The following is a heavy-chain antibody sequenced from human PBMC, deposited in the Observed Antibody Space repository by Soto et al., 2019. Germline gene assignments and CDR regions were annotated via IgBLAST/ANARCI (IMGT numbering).Heavy chain of an antibody. Sequence: GGSLRLSCAASGFTFNDYAMHWVRQAPGKGLEWVSGISWNSGSIGYADSVKGRFTISRDNAKNSLYLQMNSLRAEDTALYYCARGYSGSYYNWFDPWGQGTLVTDSS. V-gene: IGHV3-9*01. D-gene: IGHD1-26*01. CDR3: ARGYSGSYYNWFDP. CDR1: GFTFNDYA. CDR2: ISWNSGSI. J-gene: IGHJ5*02.